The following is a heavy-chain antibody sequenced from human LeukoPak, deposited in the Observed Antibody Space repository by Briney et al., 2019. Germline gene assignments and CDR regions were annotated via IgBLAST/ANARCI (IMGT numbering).Heavy chain of an antibody. CDR3: ARDEWFGESAYYFDY. D-gene: IGHD3-10*01. CDR1: GYTFTGYY. J-gene: IGHJ4*02. V-gene: IGHV1-2*04. CDR2: INPNSGGT. Sequence: ASVKVSCKASGYTFTGYYMHWVRQAPGQGLEWMGWINPNSGGTNYAQKFQGWVTMTRDTSISTAYMELSKLRSDDTAVYYCARDEWFGESAYYFDYWGQGTPVTVSS.